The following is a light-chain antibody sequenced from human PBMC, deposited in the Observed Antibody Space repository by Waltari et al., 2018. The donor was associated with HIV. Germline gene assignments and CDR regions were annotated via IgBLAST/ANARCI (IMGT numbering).Light chain of an antibody. J-gene: IGKJ4*01. CDR1: HSISSS. Sequence: DIQMTQSPSSLSASVGDRVTITCRASHSISSSLNWYQQNPGKAPKLLIYAASTLQSGVPSRVSGSGSGTDFTLTISSLQPEDFATYYCQQSFSTPLTFGGGTKVEIK. CDR3: QQSFSTPLT. V-gene: IGKV1-39*01. CDR2: AAS.